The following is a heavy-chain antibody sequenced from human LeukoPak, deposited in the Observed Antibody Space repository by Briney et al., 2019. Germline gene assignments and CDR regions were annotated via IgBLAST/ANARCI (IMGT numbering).Heavy chain of an antibody. V-gene: IGHV3-33*01. D-gene: IGHD5-12*01. Sequence: GRFLRLSCAASGFTFSSYGMHWVRQAPGKGREWVAVIWSDGSSKHYGDSVKGRFTISRDNSKNTLYLQMNSLRAEDTAVYYCARDRGYTQDYWGQGTLVTVSS. CDR3: ARDRGYTQDY. CDR2: IWSDGSSK. CDR1: GFTFSSYG. J-gene: IGHJ4*02.